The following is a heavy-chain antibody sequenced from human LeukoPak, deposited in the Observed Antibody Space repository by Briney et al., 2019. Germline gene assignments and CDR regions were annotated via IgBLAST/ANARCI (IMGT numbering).Heavy chain of an antibody. CDR2: ISGSGGST. J-gene: IGHJ4*02. CDR1: GFTFSSYA. D-gene: IGHD6-6*01. V-gene: IGHV3-23*01. Sequence: GGSLRLSCAASGFTFSSYAMSWVRQAPGKGLEWLSAISGSGGSTHYADSVKGRFTISRDNSKNTLYLQMNSLRAEDTAVYYCATSIAARLGSVCWGQGTLVTVSS. CDR3: ATSIAARLGSVC.